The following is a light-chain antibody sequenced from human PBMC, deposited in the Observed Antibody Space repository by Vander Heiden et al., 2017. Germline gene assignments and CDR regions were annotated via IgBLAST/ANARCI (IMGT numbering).Light chain of an antibody. V-gene: IGLV3-19*01. CDR3: NSRDSSGNHQV. J-gene: IGLJ3*02. Sequence: SSELTQDTAVSVALGQTVRITCQGDSLRSYYASWYQQKPGQAPVLVIYGKNNRPSGIPDRFSGSSSGNTASLTITGAQAELEADYYCNSRDSSGNHQVCGGGTKLTVL. CDR2: GKN. CDR1: SLRSYY.